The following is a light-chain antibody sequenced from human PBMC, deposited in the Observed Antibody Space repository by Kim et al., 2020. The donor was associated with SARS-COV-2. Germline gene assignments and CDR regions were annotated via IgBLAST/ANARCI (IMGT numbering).Light chain of an antibody. Sequence: DIQMTQSPSSLSAVVGDRVTITCRAGQSINKDLNWYQYKPGKAPILLIYGASTLKSGVPSRFSGSGSGADFTLTIGSLQPEDFATYYCQQSYDVPYTFGQGTKLEI. CDR1: QSINKD. J-gene: IGKJ2*01. CDR3: QQSYDVPYT. V-gene: IGKV1-39*01. CDR2: GAS.